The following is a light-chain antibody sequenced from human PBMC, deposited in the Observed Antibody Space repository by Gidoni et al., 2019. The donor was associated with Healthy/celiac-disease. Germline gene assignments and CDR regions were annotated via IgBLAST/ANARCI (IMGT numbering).Light chain of an antibody. CDR2: GAS. CDR3: QQYNNWPPRRT. V-gene: IGKV3-15*01. CDR1: QSVSSN. Sequence: EIAMTQSPATLSVSPGERATLSCRASQSVSSNLAWYQQKPGQAPRLLIYGASTRATGIPARFSGSGSGTEFTLTISSLQSEDFAVYYCQQYNNWPPRRTFGQGTKVEIK. J-gene: IGKJ1*01.